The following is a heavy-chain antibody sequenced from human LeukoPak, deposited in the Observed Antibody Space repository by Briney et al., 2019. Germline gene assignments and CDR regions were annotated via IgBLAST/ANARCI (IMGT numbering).Heavy chain of an antibody. V-gene: IGHV3-15*01. Sequence: PGGPLRLSCEGFGFLFADAWMGWSPQAPGKGREGVGRNKSKDEGAKTDYSASVKGRFNISRNDEQKTVHLKMNSLSTADSGVYYCITPSRGHIDYWGQGTLVIVSS. CDR1: GFLFADAW. CDR2: NKSKDEGAKT. CDR3: ITPSRGHIDY. J-gene: IGHJ4*01.